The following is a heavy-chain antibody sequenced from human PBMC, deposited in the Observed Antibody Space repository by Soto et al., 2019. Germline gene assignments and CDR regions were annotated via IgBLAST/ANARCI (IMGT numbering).Heavy chain of an antibody. CDR2: ISGSGGST. J-gene: IGHJ2*01. D-gene: IGHD2-15*01. Sequence: GSLRLSCAASGFTFSSYAMSWVRQAPGKGLEWVSAISGSGGSTYYADSVKGRFTISRDNSKNTLYLQMNSLRAEDTAVYYCAKRGIYCSGGSSYSFSYWYFDLWGRGTLVTVSS. V-gene: IGHV3-23*01. CDR1: GFTFSSYA. CDR3: AKRGIYCSGGSSYSFSYWYFDL.